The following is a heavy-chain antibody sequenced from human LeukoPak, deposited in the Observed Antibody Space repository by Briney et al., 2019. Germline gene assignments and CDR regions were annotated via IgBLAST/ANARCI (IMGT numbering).Heavy chain of an antibody. J-gene: IGHJ6*02. CDR1: GFTFSSYE. D-gene: IGHD1-1*01. Sequence: PGGSLRLSCAASGFTFSSYEMNWVRQAPGKGLEWVSYISSSGSTIYYADPVKGRFTISRDNAKNSLYLQMNNLRADDTAVYYCAGVATTPNSYYGLDVWGQGTTVTVSS. V-gene: IGHV3-48*03. CDR3: AGVATTPNSYYGLDV. CDR2: ISSSGSTI.